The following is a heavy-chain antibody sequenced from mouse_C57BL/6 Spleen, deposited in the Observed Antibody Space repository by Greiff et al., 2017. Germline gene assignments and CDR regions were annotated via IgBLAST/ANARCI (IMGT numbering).Heavy chain of an antibody. Sequence: VQLQQSGAELVQPGASVKISCKASGYAFSSYWMKWVKQRPGKGLEWIGQIYPGDGATNYNGKFKGKATLTADKSTSTAYMQLSSLTSEDSAVYFGARTGTAWFAYWGQGTLVTVSA. V-gene: IGHV1-80*01. D-gene: IGHD4-1*01. CDR2: IYPGDGAT. CDR1: GYAFSSYW. CDR3: ARTGTAWFAY. J-gene: IGHJ3*01.